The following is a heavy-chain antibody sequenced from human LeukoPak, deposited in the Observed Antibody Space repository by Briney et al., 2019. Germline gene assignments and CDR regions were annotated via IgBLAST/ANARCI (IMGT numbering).Heavy chain of an antibody. D-gene: IGHD6-19*01. V-gene: IGHV3-30*04. Sequence: PGGSLRLSCAASGFIFSNYAMHWVRQAPGKGLEWVALISYDGSNKYYADSVKGRFTISRDNSKNTLYLQMNSLRAEDTAVYYCARGVRIAVAGYIDYWGQGTLVTVSS. J-gene: IGHJ4*02. CDR1: GFIFSNYA. CDR3: ARGVRIAVAGYIDY. CDR2: ISYDGSNK.